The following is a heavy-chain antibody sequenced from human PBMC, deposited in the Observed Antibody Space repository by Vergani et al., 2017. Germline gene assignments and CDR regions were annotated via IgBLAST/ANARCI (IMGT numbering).Heavy chain of an antibody. CDR3: AGDTHSWRRADR. CDR1: GGSFSTGGQS. D-gene: IGHD6-13*01. CDR2: LSTTGGA. J-gene: IGHJ5*02. V-gene: IGHV4-61*02. Sequence: QVQLQESGPGLVKPSQTLSLTCTVSGGSFSTGGQSWTWLRQSAGKGLEWIGSLSTTGGATHASHNPSLKSRVSISVDTSKSQFSLRLTSVTAADSAIYYWAGDTHSWRRADRWGQGLLVSVSS.